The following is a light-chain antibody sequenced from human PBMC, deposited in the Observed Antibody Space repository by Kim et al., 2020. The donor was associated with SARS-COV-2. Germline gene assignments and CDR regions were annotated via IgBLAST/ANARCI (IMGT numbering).Light chain of an antibody. J-gene: IGLJ2*01. V-gene: IGLV3-21*04. CDR3: QVWDSSSDHRV. CDR1: NIGSKG. Sequence: LGKTDRSTCGGNNIGSKGVHWYQQKPGQAPVLVIYYDSDRPSGIPERFSGSNSGNTATLTISRVEAGDEADYYCQVWDSSSDHRVFGGGTQLTVL. CDR2: YDS.